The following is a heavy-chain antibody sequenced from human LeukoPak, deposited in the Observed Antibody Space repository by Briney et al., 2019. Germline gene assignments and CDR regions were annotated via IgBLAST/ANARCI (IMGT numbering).Heavy chain of an antibody. CDR3: AKAHHMWGSGNYFDY. V-gene: IGHV3-43*02. CDR1: GFTFDDYG. J-gene: IGHJ4*02. Sequence: GGSLRLSCAASGFTFDDYGMHWVRQAPGKGLEWVSLISGDSGSTYYADSVKGRFTISRDNSKNSLYLQMNSLRSEDTALYFCAKAHHMWGSGNYFDYWGQGTLVTVSS. D-gene: IGHD3-10*01. CDR2: ISGDSGST.